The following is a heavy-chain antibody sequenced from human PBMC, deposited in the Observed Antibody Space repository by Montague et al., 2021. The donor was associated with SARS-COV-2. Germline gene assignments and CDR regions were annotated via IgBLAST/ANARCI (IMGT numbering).Heavy chain of an antibody. CDR1: GGSISSSSYY. Sequence: SETLSLTCTVSGGSISSSSYYWGWLRQPQGKGLEWIGYIYYSGSTYYNPYLKISVTISVDTSKNQFSLKLSSVTAADTAVYSCARRILGSVRLLGVGPVTPYAQKPRNQSAVNAAVEYAADQEMGSCAMGRGFGSGTWFDPWGQGTLVTVSS. CDR3: ARRILGSVRLLGVGPVTPYAQKPRNQSAVNAAVEYAADQEMGSCAMGRGFGSGTWFDP. V-gene: IGHV4-39*01. J-gene: IGHJ5*02. CDR2: IYYSGST. D-gene: IGHD1-14*01.